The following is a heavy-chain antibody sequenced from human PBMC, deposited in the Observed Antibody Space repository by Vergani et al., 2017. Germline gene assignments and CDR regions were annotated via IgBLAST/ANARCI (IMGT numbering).Heavy chain of an antibody. V-gene: IGHV4-39*01. CDR3: ASGKYYSDHRSHFRGRYFDV. D-gene: IGHD3-16*01. J-gene: IGHJ2*01. Sequence: QMQLQESGPGLVKASETLSLTCTVSGDSIISRSYYWGWIRQPPGKGLEWIGSIYNSGNGDSSSSLKSRVTISADTSKNQFSLRLTSVTAADTAVYYCASGKYYSDHRSHFRGRYFDVWGRGTLVTVPS. CDR2: IYNSGNG. CDR1: GDSIISRSYY.